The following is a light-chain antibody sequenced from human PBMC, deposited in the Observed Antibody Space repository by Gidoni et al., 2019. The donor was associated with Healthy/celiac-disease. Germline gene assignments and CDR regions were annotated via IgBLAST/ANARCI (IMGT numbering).Light chain of an antibody. V-gene: IGKV3D-15*01. J-gene: IGKJ2*01. CDR1: QSVSSN. CDR3: QQYNNWPRGT. Sequence: SVSPGERATLSCRASQSVSSNLAWYQQKPGQAPRLLIYGASTRATGIPARFSGSGSGTEFTLTISSLQSEDFAVYYCQQYNNWPRGTFGQGTKLEI. CDR2: GAS.